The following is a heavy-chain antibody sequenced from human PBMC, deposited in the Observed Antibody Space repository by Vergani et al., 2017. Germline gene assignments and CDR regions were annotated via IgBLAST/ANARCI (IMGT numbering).Heavy chain of an antibody. CDR2: ISYDGSNK. CDR3: ARGSLRGA. D-gene: IGHD4-17*01. Sequence: QVQLVESGGGVVQPGRSLRLSCAASGFTFSSYAMHWVRQAPGKGLEWVAVISYDGSNKYYADSVKGRFTISRDNSKNTLYLQMNSLRAEDTAVYYCARGSLRGAGGQGTLVTVSS. V-gene: IGHV3-30*04. CDR1: GFTFSSYA. J-gene: IGHJ4*02.